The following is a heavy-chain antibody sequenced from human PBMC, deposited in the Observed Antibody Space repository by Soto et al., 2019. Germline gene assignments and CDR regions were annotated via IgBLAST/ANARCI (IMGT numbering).Heavy chain of an antibody. D-gene: IGHD5-18*01. CDR1: GGSISSGDYY. J-gene: IGHJ4*02. CDR3: ARDGADTYIDY. Sequence: SETLSLTCTVSGGSISSGDYYWSWIRQHPGKGLEWIGYIYSSGSTYYNPSLESRVAISVDTSKNQFSLKLSSVTAADTAVYYCARDGADTYIDYWGQGTLVTVSS. CDR2: IYSSGST. V-gene: IGHV4-31*03.